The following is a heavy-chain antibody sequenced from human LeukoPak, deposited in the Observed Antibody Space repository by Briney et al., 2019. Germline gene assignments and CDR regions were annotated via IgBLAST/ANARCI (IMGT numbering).Heavy chain of an antibody. D-gene: IGHD5-12*01. J-gene: IGHJ4*02. CDR2: ISYDGSNK. CDR1: GFTFSSYA. CDR3: ARDYADGGYDVSFDY. Sequence: PGGSLRLSCAASGFTFSSYAMHWVRQAPGKRLEWVAVISYDGSNKYYADSVKGRFTISRDNSKNTLYLQMNSLRAEDTAVYYCARDYADGGYDVSFDYWGQGTLVTVSS. V-gene: IGHV3-30-3*01.